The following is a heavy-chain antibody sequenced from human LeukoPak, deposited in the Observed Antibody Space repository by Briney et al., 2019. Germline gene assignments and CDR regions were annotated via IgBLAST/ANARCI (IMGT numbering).Heavy chain of an antibody. V-gene: IGHV1-18*01. CDR2: VSSYSDRT. D-gene: IGHD4-11*01. CDR1: GYTFTRYD. Sequence: ASVNVSCKASGYTFTRYDISWVRQAPGQGPEWMGWVSSYSDRTNYAQNLQGRVTMTTDTSTTTAYMELRSLRSDDTAVYYCAIAGAYSQEGMDVWGQGTTVIVS. J-gene: IGHJ6*02. CDR3: AIAGAYSQEGMDV.